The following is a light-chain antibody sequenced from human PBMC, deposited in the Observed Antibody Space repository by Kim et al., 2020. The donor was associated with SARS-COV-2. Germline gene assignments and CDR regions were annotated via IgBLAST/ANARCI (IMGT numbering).Light chain of an antibody. J-gene: IGLJ2*01. Sequence: QSVTISCTGTSSDIGAYDYVSWYQQYPGKAPKLMIYEVTKRPSGVPDRFSGSKSDNTASLTVSGLQAEDEADYYCSSYAGNNNLKVFGGGTQLTVL. V-gene: IGLV2-8*01. CDR1: SSDIGAYDY. CDR3: SSYAGNNNLKV. CDR2: EVT.